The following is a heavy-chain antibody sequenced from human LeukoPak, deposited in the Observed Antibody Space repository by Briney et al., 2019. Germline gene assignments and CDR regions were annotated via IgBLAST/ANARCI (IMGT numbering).Heavy chain of an antibody. CDR3: ARVPRTAVAI. D-gene: IGHD6-19*01. Sequence: ASVKVSCKASGYTFTSYGISWVRQAPGQGLEWMGYMNPNSGNTGYAQKFQGRVTMTRNTSISTAYMELSSLRSEDTAVYFCARVPRTAVAIWGQGTMVTVSS. J-gene: IGHJ3*02. V-gene: IGHV1-8*02. CDR1: GYTFTSYG. CDR2: MNPNSGNT.